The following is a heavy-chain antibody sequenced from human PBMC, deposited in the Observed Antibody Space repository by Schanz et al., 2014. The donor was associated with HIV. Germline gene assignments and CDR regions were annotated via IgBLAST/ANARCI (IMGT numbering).Heavy chain of an antibody. D-gene: IGHD6-19*01. CDR1: GGTFSSYA. V-gene: IGHV1-69*01. CDR2: IIPIFGTS. CDR3: AREMYRSGWDISYGMDV. J-gene: IGHJ6*02. Sequence: VQLVQSGAEVKEPGSSVKVSCKSSGGTFSSYAITWVRQAPGQGLEWVGGIIPIFGTSHYAQKFQGRVTITADESTTTTYMQLSSLRSEDTAMYYCAREMYRSGWDISYGMDVWGQGTTVTVSS.